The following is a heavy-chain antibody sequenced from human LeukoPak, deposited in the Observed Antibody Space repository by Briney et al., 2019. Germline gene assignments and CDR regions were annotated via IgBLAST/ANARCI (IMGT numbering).Heavy chain of an antibody. CDR2: INPSGGNA. D-gene: IGHD3-22*01. V-gene: IGHV1-46*01. CDR3: ARDRTHYYESVGYYSRWEY. J-gene: IGHJ4*02. CDR1: GYTFTSYF. Sequence: ASVKVSCKASGYTFTSYFMYWVRQAPGQGLEWMGLINPSGGNAHYAQTFQDRVTITRDTSTSTVYMQLSSLRSEDTAMYYCARDRTHYYESVGYYSRWEYWVQGTLVTVSS.